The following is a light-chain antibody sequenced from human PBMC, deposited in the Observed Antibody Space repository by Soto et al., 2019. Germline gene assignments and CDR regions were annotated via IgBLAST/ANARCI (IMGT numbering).Light chain of an antibody. CDR1: QGIGDT. Sequence: EVVMRQSPATLSFSPGEGSTLAFRASQGIGDTLAWYQHKPGQTPRLLIYDTSTRATGVPTRFSGRRSGAEFTLTINRLQSEDFAVYYCQPYNNWPLTFGGGTKVDI. CDR3: QPYNNWPLT. J-gene: IGKJ4*01. V-gene: IGKV3-15*01. CDR2: DTS.